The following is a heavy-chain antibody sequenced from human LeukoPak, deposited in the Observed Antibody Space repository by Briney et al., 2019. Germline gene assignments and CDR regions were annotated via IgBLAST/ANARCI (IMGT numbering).Heavy chain of an antibody. J-gene: IGHJ6*04. D-gene: IGHD3-10*01. V-gene: IGHV4-4*02. CDR1: GGSISSNNW. CDR2: TYHSGST. Sequence: SETLSLTCAVSGGSISSNNWWNWVRQPPGKGLEWIGETYHSGSTNYNPSLKSRVTISVDTSKNQFSLKLSSVTAADTAVYYCAREDYYGSGISGDVWGKGTTVTISS. CDR3: AREDYYGSGISGDV.